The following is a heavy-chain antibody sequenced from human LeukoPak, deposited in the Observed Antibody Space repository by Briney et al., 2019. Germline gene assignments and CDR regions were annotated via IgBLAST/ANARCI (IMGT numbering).Heavy chain of an antibody. J-gene: IGHJ6*03. CDR1: GYPFINYG. V-gene: IGHV1-18*01. CDR2: ISGYNGKT. D-gene: IGHD1-14*01. Sequence: ASVKVSCKASGYPFINYGFHWVRQAPGQGLEWMGWISGYNGKTNYAQSFQGRVTMTTDTSTNTAYMELRSLRSDDTAVYFCAREPRIEYYMDVWGKGTTVTISS. CDR3: AREPRIEYYMDV.